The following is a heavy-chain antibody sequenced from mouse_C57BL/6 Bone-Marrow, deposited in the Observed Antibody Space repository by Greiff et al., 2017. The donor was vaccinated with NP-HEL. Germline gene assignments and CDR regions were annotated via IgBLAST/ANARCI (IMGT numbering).Heavy chain of an antibody. Sequence: EVHLVESGGDLVKPGGSLKLSCAASGFTFSSYGMSWVRQTPDKRLEWVATISSGGSYTYYPDSVKGRFTISRDNAKNTLYLQMSSLKSEDTAMYYCAGGTTLKNWGQGTTLTVSS. CDR1: GFTFSSYG. CDR3: AGGTTLKN. D-gene: IGHD1-1*01. J-gene: IGHJ2*01. CDR2: ISSGGSYT. V-gene: IGHV5-6*01.